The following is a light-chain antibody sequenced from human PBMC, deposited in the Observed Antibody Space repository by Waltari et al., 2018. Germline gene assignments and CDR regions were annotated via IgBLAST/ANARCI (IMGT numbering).Light chain of an antibody. CDR3: CSYVDTTSWL. J-gene: IGLJ3*02. CDR1: SSDFGNYNF. Sequence: QSALTQPASVSGSPGQSITISCTGTSSDFGNYNFVSWYQHQPGQAPKLVIYDVSARPSGVSNRFSGSKSGNTASLTISGLQPEDEADYYCCSYVDTTSWLFGGGTKLTVL. V-gene: IGLV2-23*02. CDR2: DVS.